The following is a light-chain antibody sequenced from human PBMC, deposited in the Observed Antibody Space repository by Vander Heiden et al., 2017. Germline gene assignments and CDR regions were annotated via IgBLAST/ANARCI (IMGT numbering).Light chain of an antibody. CDR3: QSYDSSLSGSV. V-gene: IGLV1-40*01. J-gene: IGLJ2*01. CDR1: SSTSGAGYD. Sequence: QSVLTQPPSVSGAPGQSVTISCTGSSSTSGAGYDVHWYQQLPGTAPKLLIYGNSNRPSGVPDRFSGSKSGTSASLAITGLQAEDEADYYCQSYDSSLSGSVFGGGTKLTVL. CDR2: GNS.